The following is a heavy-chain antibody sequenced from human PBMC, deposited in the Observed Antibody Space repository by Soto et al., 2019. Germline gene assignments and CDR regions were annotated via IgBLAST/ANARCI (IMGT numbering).Heavy chain of an antibody. CDR3: AKDGAVGKQLNNFEY. J-gene: IGHJ4*02. D-gene: IGHD6-13*01. CDR2: ISWNSGSI. Sequence: VQLVESGGGLVQPGRSLRLSCVGSGFTFDAYGMHWVRQVPGKGLEWVSGISWNSGSIDYADSVKGRFTISRDNAKNSLYLEMNSLRAEDTALYYCAKDGAVGKQLNNFEYWGQGTLVTVSS. V-gene: IGHV3-9*01. CDR1: GFTFDAYG.